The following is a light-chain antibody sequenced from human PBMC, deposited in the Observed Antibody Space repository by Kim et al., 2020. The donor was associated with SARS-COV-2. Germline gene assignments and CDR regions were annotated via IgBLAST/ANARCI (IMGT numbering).Light chain of an antibody. CDR2: NDT. CDR3: YSSTDNQGGL. J-gene: IGLJ2*01. CDR1: ILTRKY. V-gene: IGLV3-27*01. Sequence: SYELTQPSSVSVSPGQTARITCSGDILTRKYARWFQQKPGQAPVLVIYNDTERPSWIPERFSGSTSGTTVTLTISGAQVEDEADYYCYSSTDNQGGLFGGGTQLTVL.